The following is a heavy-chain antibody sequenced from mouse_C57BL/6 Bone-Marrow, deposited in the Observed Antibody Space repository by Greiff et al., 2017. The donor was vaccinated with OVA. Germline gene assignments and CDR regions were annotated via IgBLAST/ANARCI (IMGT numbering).Heavy chain of an antibody. CDR3: ARVYYGSSYLFED. V-gene: IGHV1-80*01. Sequence: LLESGAELVKPGASVKISCKASGYAFTSYWMNWVKQRPGQGLEWIGQIYPADGDTNYNGKFKGKATLTADKSSSTAYMQLSSLTSEDSAVYVGARVYYGSSYLFEDWGKGTTVTVAS. D-gene: IGHD1-1*01. CDR2: IYPADGDT. CDR1: GYAFTSYW. J-gene: IGHJ2*01.